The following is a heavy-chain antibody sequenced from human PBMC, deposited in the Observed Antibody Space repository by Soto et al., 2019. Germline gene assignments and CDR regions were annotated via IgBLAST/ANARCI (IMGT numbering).Heavy chain of an antibody. CDR3: SRPSGGRIRLLEPFEY. Sequence: QVQLVQSGAEVMQPGSSVKVSCKASGDIFSRYTITWVRQAPGQGLEWIGGIIPVFGTPNYAQKFQGRVTITADESTTTAYLELNSLTSEDTAVYYCSRPSGGRIRLLEPFEYWGQGTLVTFAS. J-gene: IGHJ4*02. V-gene: IGHV1-69*01. CDR2: IIPVFGTP. D-gene: IGHD3-3*01. CDR1: GDIFSRYT.